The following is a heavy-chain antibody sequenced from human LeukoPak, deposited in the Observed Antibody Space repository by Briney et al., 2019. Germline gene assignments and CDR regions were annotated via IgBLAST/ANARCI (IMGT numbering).Heavy chain of an antibody. D-gene: IGHD3-3*02. J-gene: IGHJ3*02. CDR1: GVSINTCCYY. Sequence: SETLSLTCDVSGVSINTCCYYWTWIRQPPGKGLEWIGYKYYSGSTRYNSSLRSRLTISLDSSKNQFSLRLTSVTAADTAVYYCARPGTIRKDDAFDIWGQGTMVTVSS. CDR2: KYYSGST. V-gene: IGHV4-61*01. CDR3: ARPGTIRKDDAFDI.